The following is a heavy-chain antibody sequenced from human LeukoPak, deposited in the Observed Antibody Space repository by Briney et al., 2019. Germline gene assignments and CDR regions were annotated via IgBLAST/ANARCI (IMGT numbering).Heavy chain of an antibody. CDR3: ARAPGIAVAGTVYYYYGMDV. CDR2: IYYSGST. V-gene: IGHV4-59*13. D-gene: IGHD6-19*01. J-gene: IGHJ6*02. CDR1: GGSISSYY. Sequence: SETLSLTRTVSGGSISSYYWSWIRQPPGKGLEWIGYIYYSGSTNYNPSLKSRVTISVDTSKNQFSLKLSSVTAADTAVYYCARAPGIAVAGTVYYYYGMDVWGQGTTVTVSS.